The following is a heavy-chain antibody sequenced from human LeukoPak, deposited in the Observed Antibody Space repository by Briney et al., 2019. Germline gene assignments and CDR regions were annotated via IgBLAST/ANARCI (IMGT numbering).Heavy chain of an antibody. V-gene: IGHV3-7*04. Sequence: PGGSLRLSCAASGITLSSYWMSWVGQAPGKGVEGVANIKQDGSEKYYVDSVKGRFTISRDNAKNSLYLQMNSLRAEDTAMYYCARARIAVAVYYFDCWGQGTLVTVSS. CDR2: IKQDGSEK. CDR1: GITLSSYW. J-gene: IGHJ4*02. CDR3: ARARIAVAVYYFDC. D-gene: IGHD6-19*01.